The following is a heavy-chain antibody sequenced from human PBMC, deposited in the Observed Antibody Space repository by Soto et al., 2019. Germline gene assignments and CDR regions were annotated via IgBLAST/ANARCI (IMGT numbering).Heavy chain of an antibody. J-gene: IGHJ5*02. D-gene: IGHD3-22*01. CDR3: ARDTMITANWFDP. V-gene: IGHV1-18*01. Sequence: QVQLMQSGPEVKKPGASVKVSCKASGYTFSSYGISWVRQAPGQGLEWMGWISAHNGNTEYAQSLQGRVSITTDTSTSTAYMELRSLRSDDTAVYYCARDTMITANWFDPWGQGTLVTVSS. CDR1: GYTFSSYG. CDR2: ISAHNGNT.